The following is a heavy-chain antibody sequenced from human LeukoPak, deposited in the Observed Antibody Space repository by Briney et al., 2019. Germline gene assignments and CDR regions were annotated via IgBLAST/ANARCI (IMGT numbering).Heavy chain of an antibody. D-gene: IGHD3-3*01. CDR3: ALEPIALSI. J-gene: IGHJ3*01. Sequence: ASVKVSCKASGDTFTGYYMHWVRQAPGQGLEWMGWINPNTGGTESAQKFQGRVTMIRDTSISTAYMELSRLRSDDTAVYYCALEPIALSIWGQGTMVTVSS. CDR1: GDTFTGYY. V-gene: IGHV1-2*02. CDR2: INPNTGGT.